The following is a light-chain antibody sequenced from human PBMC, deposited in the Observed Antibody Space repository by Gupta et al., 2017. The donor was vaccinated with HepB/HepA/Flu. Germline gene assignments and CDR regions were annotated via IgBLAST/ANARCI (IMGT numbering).Light chain of an antibody. CDR1: QGISSY. V-gene: IGKV1-9*01. CDR3: QQLNSYPPLFT. CDR2: AAS. J-gene: IGKJ3*01. Sequence: DIQLTQSPSFLSASVGDRVTITCRASQGISSYLAWCQQKPGKAPKLLIYAASTLQSGVPSRFSGSGSGTEFTLTISSLQPEDFATYYCQQLNSYPPLFTFGPGTKVDIK.